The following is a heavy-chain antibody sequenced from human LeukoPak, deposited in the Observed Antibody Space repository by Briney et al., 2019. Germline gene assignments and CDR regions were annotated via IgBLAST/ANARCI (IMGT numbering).Heavy chain of an antibody. CDR1: GFTFSDSY. CDR3: ARDSREFDY. J-gene: IGHJ4*02. CDR2: ISGSGHDI. V-gene: IGHV3-11*04. D-gene: IGHD1-26*01. Sequence: GGSRRLSCAASGFTFSDSYMTWVRQAPGKGVEWVAYISGSGHDINYSESAKGRFTISRDNAKNSLYLQMSSLRAEDTAVYYCARDSREFDYWGQGTLVTVSS.